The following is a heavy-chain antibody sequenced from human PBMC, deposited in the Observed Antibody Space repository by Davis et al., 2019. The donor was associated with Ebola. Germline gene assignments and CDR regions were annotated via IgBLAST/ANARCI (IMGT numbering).Heavy chain of an antibody. Sequence: GESLKISCAASGFTVSSNYMSWVRQAPGKGLEWVSVIYSGGSTYYADSVRGRFTISRDNSRHTLYLDMNSLRGEDTAIYYCAKDHEPDNGWDFDSWGQGTLVTVSS. CDR3: AKDHEPDNGWDFDS. J-gene: IGHJ4*02. CDR1: GFTVSSNY. CDR2: IYSGGST. D-gene: IGHD6-19*01. V-gene: IGHV3-53*01.